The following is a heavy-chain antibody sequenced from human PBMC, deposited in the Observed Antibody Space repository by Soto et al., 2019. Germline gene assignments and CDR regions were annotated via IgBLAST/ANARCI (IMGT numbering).Heavy chain of an antibody. CDR3: ARLGRLGSYAFDY. CDR1: GFTFSSYA. J-gene: IGHJ4*02. Sequence: VQLLESGGGVVQPGRSLRLSCAASGFTFSSYAMHWVRQAPGKGLEWVAVISYDGSNKYYADSVKGRFTISRDNSKNTLYLQMNSLRAEETAVYYCARLGRLGSYAFDYWGQGTLVTVSS. CDR2: ISYDGSNK. V-gene: IGHV3-30-3*01. D-gene: IGHD1-26*01.